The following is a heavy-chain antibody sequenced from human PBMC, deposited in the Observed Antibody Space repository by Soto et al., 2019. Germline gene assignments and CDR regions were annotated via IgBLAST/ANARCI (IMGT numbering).Heavy chain of an antibody. J-gene: IGHJ4*01. CDR3: AKDLWSGSYPNFDY. V-gene: IGHV3-23*01. CDR1: GFTFRSYA. Sequence: LSLTCAASGFTFRSYAMSWVRQAPGKGLEWVSDISGSGGSTYYADSVKGRFTISRDNSKNTLYLQMNSLRAEDTAVYYCAKDLWSGSYPNFDYWGHGTLVTVSS. D-gene: IGHD1-26*01. CDR2: ISGSGGST.